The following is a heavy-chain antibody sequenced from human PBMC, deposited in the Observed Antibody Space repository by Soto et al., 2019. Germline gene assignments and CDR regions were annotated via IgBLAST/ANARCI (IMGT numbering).Heavy chain of an antibody. CDR3: ARPAGLGATRPFDY. CDR2: IYYSGST. J-gene: IGHJ4*02. Sequence: PSETLSLTCTVSGGSISSYYWSWIRQPPGKGLEWIGYIYYSGSTNYNPSLKSRVTISVDTSKNQFSLKLSSVTAADTAVYYCARPAGLGATRPFDYWGQGTLVTVSS. V-gene: IGHV4-59*08. D-gene: IGHD1-26*01. CDR1: GGSISSYY.